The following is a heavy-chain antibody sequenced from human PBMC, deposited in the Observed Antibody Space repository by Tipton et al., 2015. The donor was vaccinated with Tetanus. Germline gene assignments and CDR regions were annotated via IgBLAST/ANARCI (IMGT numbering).Heavy chain of an antibody. V-gene: IGHV3-23*01. D-gene: IGHD2-21*01. CDR1: GFTIRTYA. CDR2: ISGSDGNI. CDR3: ARGLIDYFDY. J-gene: IGHJ4*02. Sequence: SLRLSCAASGFTIRTYAMSWVRQAPGKGLEWVSGISGSDGNIYYADSVKGRFTISRDNSKNTLYLQMNSLRAEDTAVYYCARGLIDYFDYWGRGTLVTVSS.